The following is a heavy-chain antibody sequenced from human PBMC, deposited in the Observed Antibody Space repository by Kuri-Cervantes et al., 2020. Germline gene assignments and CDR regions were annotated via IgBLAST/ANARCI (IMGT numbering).Heavy chain of an antibody. Sequence: SVKVSCKASGGTFSSYSISWVRQAPGQGLEWMGGIIPIFGTANYAQKFQGRVTITADKSTSTAYMELRSLRSDDTAVYYCATVQSIAAVSGWFDPWGQGTLVTVSS. J-gene: IGHJ5*02. CDR1: GGTFSSYS. V-gene: IGHV1-69*06. D-gene: IGHD6-13*01. CDR3: ATVQSIAAVSGWFDP. CDR2: IIPIFGTA.